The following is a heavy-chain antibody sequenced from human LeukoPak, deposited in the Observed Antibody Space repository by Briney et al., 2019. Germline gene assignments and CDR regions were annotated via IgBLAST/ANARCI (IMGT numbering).Heavy chain of an antibody. CDR1: GGTFSSYT. Sequence: SVKVSCKASGGTFSSYTISWVRQAPGQGLEWMGRIIPILGIANYAQKFQGRVTITADKSMSTAYMELSSLRSEDTAVYYCASYLIAVAGSFDYWGQGTLVTVSS. J-gene: IGHJ4*02. CDR3: ASYLIAVAGSFDY. V-gene: IGHV1-69*02. D-gene: IGHD6-19*01. CDR2: IIPILGIA.